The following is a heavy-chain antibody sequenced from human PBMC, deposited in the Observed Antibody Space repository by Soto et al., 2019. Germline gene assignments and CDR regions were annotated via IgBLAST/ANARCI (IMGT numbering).Heavy chain of an antibody. CDR2: TYYRSKWYN. Sequence: SHTLSLPCAISGDSVSSNSDSWNWFRQSPSRGLEWLGRTYYRSKWYNDYAVSVKSRMIISPDTSKNQFSLHLNSVTPEDTAVYYCARDNGGSYSDPWGQGTLVTVSS. J-gene: IGHJ5*02. CDR1: GDSVSSNSDS. V-gene: IGHV6-1*01. CDR3: ARDNGGSYSDP. D-gene: IGHD1-26*01.